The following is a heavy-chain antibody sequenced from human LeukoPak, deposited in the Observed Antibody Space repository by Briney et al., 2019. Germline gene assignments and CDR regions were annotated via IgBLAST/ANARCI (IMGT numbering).Heavy chain of an antibody. D-gene: IGHD2-15*01. J-gene: IGHJ4*02. V-gene: IGHV3-23*01. Sequence: TGGSLRLSCAASGFTFSSYAMSWVRQAPGKGLEWVSAISGSGGSTYYADSVKGRFTISRDNSKNTLYLQMNSLRAEDTAVYYCAKGNKRTAEDIVVVASIDYWGQGTLVTVSS. CDR1: GFTFSSYA. CDR2: ISGSGGST. CDR3: AKGNKRTAEDIVVVASIDY.